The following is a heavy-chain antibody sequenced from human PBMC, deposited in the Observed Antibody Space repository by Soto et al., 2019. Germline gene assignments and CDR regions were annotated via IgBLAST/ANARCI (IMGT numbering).Heavy chain of an antibody. CDR2: LSSSGGDT. CDR3: AREAPYYGMDV. J-gene: IGHJ6*02. CDR1: GFIFTDYA. V-gene: IGHV3-23*01. Sequence: GGSLRLSCAASGFIFTDYAMTWVRQAPGKGLEWVSGLSSSGGDTYYADSVKGRFTVSRDNSRNTLYLQMNSLRAEDTAVYYCAREAPYYGMDVWGQGTTVTVSS.